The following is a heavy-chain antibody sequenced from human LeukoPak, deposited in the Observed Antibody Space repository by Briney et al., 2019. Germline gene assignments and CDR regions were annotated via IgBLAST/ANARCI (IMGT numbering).Heavy chain of an antibody. CDR3: ARGFLVGHSPEVYYFDY. CDR2: ISTIGST. D-gene: IGHD1-26*01. CDR1: SGSISSSNYY. J-gene: IGHJ4*02. V-gene: IGHV4-61*02. Sequence: PSQTLSLTCTVSSGSISSSNYYWSWIRQPAGKGLEWIGRISTIGSTNYNPSLKSRVTISVDTSKNQFSLRLSSVTAADTAVYYCARGFLVGHSPEVYYFDYWGQGTLVTVSS.